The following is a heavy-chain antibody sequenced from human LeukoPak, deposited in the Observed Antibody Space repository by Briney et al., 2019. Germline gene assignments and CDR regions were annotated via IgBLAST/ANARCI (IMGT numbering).Heavy chain of an antibody. D-gene: IGHD1-26*01. J-gene: IGHJ4*02. CDR3: ARDRVGATRAYFDY. CDR1: GGSISSYY. CDR2: IYTSGST. Sequence: PSETLSLTCTVSGGSISSYYWSWIRQPAGKGLEWIGRIYTSGSTNYNPSLKSRVTMSVDTSKNQFSLKLSSVTAADTAVYYCARDRVGATRAYFDYWGQGTLVTVSS. V-gene: IGHV4-4*07.